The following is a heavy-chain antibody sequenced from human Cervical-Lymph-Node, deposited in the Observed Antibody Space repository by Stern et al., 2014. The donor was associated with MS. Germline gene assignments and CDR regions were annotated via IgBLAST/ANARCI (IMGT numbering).Heavy chain of an antibody. V-gene: IGHV1-69*01. CDR2: ITPILGTR. D-gene: IGHD5-24*01. CDR3: AKMGDGTKEDY. J-gene: IGHJ4*02. CDR1: GGAFSRHF. Sequence: QVQLVQSGTEVKKPGSSVKVSCKASGGAFSRHFLTWVRQAPGQGLEWVGGITPILGTREYTQKLQGRVTITADESTTTGHMELSGLTFEDTAIYYCAKMGDGTKEDYWGQGTLVIVSS.